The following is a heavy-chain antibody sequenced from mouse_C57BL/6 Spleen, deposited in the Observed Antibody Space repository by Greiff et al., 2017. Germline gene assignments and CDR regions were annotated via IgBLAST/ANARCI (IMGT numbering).Heavy chain of an antibody. CDR1: GYAFSSSW. Sequence: VQLQQSGPELVKPGASVKISCKASGYAFSSSWMNWVKQRPGKGLEWIGRIYPGDGDTNYNGKFKGKATLTADKSSSPAYMQLSSLTSEDSAVYVCAREGDSSGRFAYWGQGTLVTVSA. CDR2: IYPGDGDT. D-gene: IGHD3-2*02. V-gene: IGHV1-82*01. J-gene: IGHJ3*01. CDR3: AREGDSSGRFAY.